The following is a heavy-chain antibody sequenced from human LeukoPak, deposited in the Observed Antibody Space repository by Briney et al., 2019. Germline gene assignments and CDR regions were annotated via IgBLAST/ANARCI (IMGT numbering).Heavy chain of an antibody. V-gene: IGHV3-30*18. CDR1: GFTFSSYG. J-gene: IGHJ4*02. Sequence: GRSLRLSCAASGFTFSSYGMHWVRQAPGKGLEWVAVISYDGSNKYYADSVKGRFTISRDNSKNTLYLQMNSLRAEDTAVYYCAKDRSYTAMGLFDYWGQGTLVTVSS. D-gene: IGHD5-18*01. CDR3: AKDRSYTAMGLFDY. CDR2: ISYDGSNK.